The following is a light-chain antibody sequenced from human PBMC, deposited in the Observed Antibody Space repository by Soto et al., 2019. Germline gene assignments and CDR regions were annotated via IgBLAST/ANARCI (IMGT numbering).Light chain of an antibody. CDR2: DAS. J-gene: IGKJ1*01. V-gene: IGKV3-11*01. CDR1: QNVANY. CDR3: QQRSNWPWT. Sequence: EIVLTQSPATLSLSPGERATVSCRASQNVANYLDWYQQKPGQAPRLLIYDASNRATGIPARFSGGGSGTDFTLTISSLEPEDFAIYFCQQRSNWPWTFGQGTKVDIK.